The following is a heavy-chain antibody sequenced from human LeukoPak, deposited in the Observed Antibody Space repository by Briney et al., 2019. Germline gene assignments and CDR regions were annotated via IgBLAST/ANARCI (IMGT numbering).Heavy chain of an antibody. J-gene: IGHJ6*02. CDR1: GSSISSSY. V-gene: IGHV4-4*07. CDR2: IYCSGST. CDR3: ARDPAVGANADYYDYGMDV. D-gene: IGHD3-16*01. Sequence: SETLSLTCTVSGSSISSSYWSWLRQPAGKGLEWVGRIYCSGSTSYNPSRKSRVTMSLEMYKKQCSLRLSSVTAADPAVYFCARDPAVGANADYYDYGMDVWGQGTTVPVSS.